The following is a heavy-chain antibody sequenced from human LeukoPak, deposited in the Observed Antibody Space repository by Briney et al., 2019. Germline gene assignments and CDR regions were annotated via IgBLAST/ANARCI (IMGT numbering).Heavy chain of an antibody. V-gene: IGHV4-34*01. CDR2: INHSGST. Sequence: PSETLSLTCAVYGGSFSGYYWSWIRQPPGKGLEWIGEINHSGSTNYNPSLKSRVTISVDTSKNQFSLKLSSVTAADTAVYYCAWRLYSSSGTYYFDYWGQGTLVTVSS. D-gene: IGHD6-13*01. J-gene: IGHJ4*02. CDR3: AWRLYSSSGTYYFDY. CDR1: GGSFSGYY.